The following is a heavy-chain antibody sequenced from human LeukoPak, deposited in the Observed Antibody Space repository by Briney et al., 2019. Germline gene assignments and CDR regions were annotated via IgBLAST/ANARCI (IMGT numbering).Heavy chain of an antibody. V-gene: IGHV3-66*01. Sequence: AGGSLRLSCAASAFTVSSYYMTWVRQAPGKGLEWVSSIYRDGTTYYADSVKGRFTISRDNSKNSLYLQMNSLRTEDTAVYYCAKDGKMATISWKSFDYWGQGTLVTVSS. D-gene: IGHD5-24*01. J-gene: IGHJ4*02. CDR2: IYRDGTT. CDR3: AKDGKMATISWKSFDY. CDR1: AFTVSSYY.